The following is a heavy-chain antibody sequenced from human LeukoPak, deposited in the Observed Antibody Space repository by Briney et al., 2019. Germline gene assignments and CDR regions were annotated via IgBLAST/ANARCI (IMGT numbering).Heavy chain of an antibody. J-gene: IGHJ6*04. Sequence: SETLSLTCTVSGYSISSGYYWGWIRPPPGKGLEWIGSIYHSGSTYYNPSLKSRVTISVDTSKNQFSLKLSSVTAADTAVYYCARDRPPQYSSSSQMGWLDVWGKGTTVTVSS. CDR2: IYHSGST. V-gene: IGHV4-38-2*02. D-gene: IGHD6-6*01. CDR1: GYSISSGYY. CDR3: ARDRPPQYSSSSQMGWLDV.